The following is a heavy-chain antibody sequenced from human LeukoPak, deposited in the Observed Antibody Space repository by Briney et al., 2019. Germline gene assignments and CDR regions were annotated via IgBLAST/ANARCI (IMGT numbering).Heavy chain of an antibody. D-gene: IGHD1-26*01. Sequence: GGSLRLSCAASGFTFSTYCMSWVRQAPGKGLEWVANILQDGNDKYYVDSVKGRFTISRDNAKNSLYLQLNSLRAEDTAVYYCASRIVGTPDYFDYWGQGTLVTLSS. J-gene: IGHJ4*02. CDR3: ASRIVGTPDYFDY. V-gene: IGHV3-7*01. CDR1: GFTFSTYC. CDR2: ILQDGNDK.